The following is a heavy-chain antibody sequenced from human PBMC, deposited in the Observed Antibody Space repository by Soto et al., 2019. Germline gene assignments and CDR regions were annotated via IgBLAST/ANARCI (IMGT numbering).Heavy chain of an antibody. CDR1: GNTFTSCA. D-gene: IGHD3-3*01. J-gene: IGHJ4*02. CDR3: ASQYYDFWSGYYNALDY. V-gene: IGHV1-3*01. CDR2: INAGNGNT. Sequence: ASVKVSCPAFGNTFTSCATHWVRQAPGQRLEWMGWINAGNGNTKYSQKFQGRVTITRDTSASTAYMELSSLRSEDTAVYYCASQYYDFWSGYYNALDYWGQGTLVTVSS.